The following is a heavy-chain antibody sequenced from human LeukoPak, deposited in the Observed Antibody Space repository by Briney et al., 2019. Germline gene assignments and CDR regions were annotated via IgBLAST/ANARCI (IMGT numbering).Heavy chain of an antibody. CDR2: IYYSGST. CDR3: ARSTIFGVTAPPDV. Sequence: SETLSLTCAVYGGSFSSYYWSWIRQPPGKGLERIGYIYYSGSTNYNPSLKSRVTISVDTSKNQFSLKLSSVTAADTAVYYCARSTIFGVTAPPDVWGQGTTVTVSS. J-gene: IGHJ6*02. D-gene: IGHD3-3*01. CDR1: GGSFSSYY. V-gene: IGHV4-59*01.